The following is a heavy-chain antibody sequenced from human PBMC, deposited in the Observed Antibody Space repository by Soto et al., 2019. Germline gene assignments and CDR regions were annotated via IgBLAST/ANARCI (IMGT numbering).Heavy chain of an antibody. CDR1: GFTFSDYY. V-gene: IGHV3-11*01. D-gene: IGHD5-12*01. Sequence: GGSLRLSCAASGFTFSDYYMSWIRQAPGKGLECVSYISNRGGTIYYADSVKGRFTISRDNAKNSLYLQINSLRVEDTAVYYCARPYSDYTFDYWGQGTLVTVSS. CDR3: ARPYSDYTFDY. J-gene: IGHJ4*02. CDR2: ISNRGGTI.